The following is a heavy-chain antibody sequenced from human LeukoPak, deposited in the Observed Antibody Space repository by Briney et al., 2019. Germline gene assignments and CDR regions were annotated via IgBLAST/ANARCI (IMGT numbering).Heavy chain of an antibody. CDR2: INHSGST. CDR3: ARGRTPGYCSSTSCYRARYMGV. Sequence: SETLSLTCAVYGGSFSGYYWSWLRQPPGKGLEWIGEINHSGSTNYNPSLKSRVTISVDTSKNQFSLKLSSVTAADTAVYYCARGRTPGYCSSTSCYRARYMGVWGKGTTVTVSS. V-gene: IGHV4-34*01. CDR1: GGSFSGYY. D-gene: IGHD2-2*02. J-gene: IGHJ6*03.